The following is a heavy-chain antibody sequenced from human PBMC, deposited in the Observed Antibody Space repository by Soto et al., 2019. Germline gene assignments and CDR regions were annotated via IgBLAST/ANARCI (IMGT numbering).Heavy chain of an antibody. V-gene: IGHV3-74*01. CDR1: GFTFSSYW. J-gene: IGHJ4*02. CDR2: INSDGSST. Sequence: GGSLRLSCAASGFTFSSYWMHWVRQAPGKGLVWVSRINSDGSSTSYADSVKGRFTISRDNAKNTLYLQMNSLRAEDTAVYYCARGGAYCGGDCYSSFDYWGQGTLVTVSS. D-gene: IGHD2-21*02. CDR3: ARGGAYCGGDCYSSFDY.